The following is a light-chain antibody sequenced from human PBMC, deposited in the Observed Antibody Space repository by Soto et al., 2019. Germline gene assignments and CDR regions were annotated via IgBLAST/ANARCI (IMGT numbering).Light chain of an antibody. CDR2: AAS. Sequence: DIQMTQSPSSLSASVGDRVTITCRASQSISSYLNWYQQKPGKAPKLLIYAASSLQGGVPSRFSGSGSGTDFTLTISSLQPEDFATYYCQQSYSTLSKTFGGGTKVEIK. V-gene: IGKV1-39*01. CDR1: QSISSY. CDR3: QQSYSTLSKT. J-gene: IGKJ4*01.